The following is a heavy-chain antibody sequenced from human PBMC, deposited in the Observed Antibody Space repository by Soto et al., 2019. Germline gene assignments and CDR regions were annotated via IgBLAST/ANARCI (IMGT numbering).Heavy chain of an antibody. CDR1: GGSFSGYY. J-gene: IGHJ5*02. D-gene: IGHD6-6*01. CDR2: INHSGST. V-gene: IGHV4-34*01. CDR3: ARASIGFQNWFDP. Sequence: SETLSLTCAVYGGSFSGYYWSWIRQPPGKGLEWIGEINHSGSTNYNPSLKSRVTISVDTSKNQFSLKLSSVTAADTAVYYCARASIGFQNWFDPWGQGTLVTVSS.